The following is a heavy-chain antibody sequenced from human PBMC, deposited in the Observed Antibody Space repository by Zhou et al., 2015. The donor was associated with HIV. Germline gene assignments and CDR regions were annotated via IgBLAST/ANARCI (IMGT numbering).Heavy chain of an antibody. CDR2: MNPNSGNA. CDR1: GYTFTSYD. Sequence: QVQLVQSGAEVRKPGASVQVSCKASGYTFTSYDVNWVRQAPGQGLEWMGWMNPNSGNAEFAQKFQDRVTMTRDTSIRTAYMELSRLTSEDTAVYYCARGGEYCSGGSCYPNHFDYWGQGTLVTVSS. D-gene: IGHD2-15*01. CDR3: ARGGEYCSGGSCYPNHFDY. J-gene: IGHJ4*02. V-gene: IGHV1-8*01.